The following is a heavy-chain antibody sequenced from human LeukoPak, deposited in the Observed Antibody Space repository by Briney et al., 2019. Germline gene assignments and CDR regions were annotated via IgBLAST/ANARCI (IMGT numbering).Heavy chain of an antibody. CDR3: ATPTNYGDYDFDY. D-gene: IGHD4-17*01. CDR1: GGTFSSYA. J-gene: IGHJ4*02. V-gene: IGHV1-69*13. CDR2: IIPISGTA. Sequence: GASVKVSCKASGGTFSSYAISWVRQASGQGLEWMGGIIPISGTANYAQKFQGRVTITADESTSTAYMELSSLRSDDTAVYYCATPTNYGDYDFDYWGQGTLVTVSS.